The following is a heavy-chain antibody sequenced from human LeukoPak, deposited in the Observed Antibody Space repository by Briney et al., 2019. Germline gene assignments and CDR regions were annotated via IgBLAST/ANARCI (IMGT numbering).Heavy chain of an antibody. D-gene: IGHD5-18*01. CDR3: AKTYVDTTFFDY. CDR2: ISGSGGTI. Sequence: GGSLRLSCVASGFSFSNYAISWVRQAPGKGLEWVSAISGSGGTIFYADSVKGRFAISRDNSKNTLYLQMTSLRAEDTAVYYCAKTYVDTTFFDYWGQGTRVTVSS. CDR1: GFSFSNYA. J-gene: IGHJ4*02. V-gene: IGHV3-23*01.